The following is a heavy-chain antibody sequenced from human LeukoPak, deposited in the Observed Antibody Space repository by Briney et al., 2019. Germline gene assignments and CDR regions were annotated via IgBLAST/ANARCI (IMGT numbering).Heavy chain of an antibody. Sequence: GGSLRLSCAASGFTFSSTVMTWVRQAPGKGLEWVSTISPDGKYIYYADSVKGRFTISRDNSKNTLYLQMNSLRAEDTAVYYCAKGVGGSYVFGAFGIWGQGTMVTVSS. D-gene: IGHD1-26*01. CDR1: GFTFSSTV. J-gene: IGHJ3*02. CDR2: ISPDGKYI. V-gene: IGHV3-23*01. CDR3: AKGVGGSYVFGAFGI.